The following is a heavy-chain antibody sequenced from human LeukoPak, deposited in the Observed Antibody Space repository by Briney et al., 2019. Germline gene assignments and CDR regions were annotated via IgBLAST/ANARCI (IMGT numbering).Heavy chain of an antibody. CDR2: ISSSSSYI. Sequence: GGSLRLSCAASGFTFSSYSMNWVRQAPGKGLEWVSSISSSSSYIYYADSVKGRLTISRDNAKNSLYLQMNSLRAEDTAVYYCARAYTAMAPLDYWGQGTLVTVSS. V-gene: IGHV3-21*01. D-gene: IGHD5-18*01. CDR3: ARAYTAMAPLDY. J-gene: IGHJ4*02. CDR1: GFTFSSYS.